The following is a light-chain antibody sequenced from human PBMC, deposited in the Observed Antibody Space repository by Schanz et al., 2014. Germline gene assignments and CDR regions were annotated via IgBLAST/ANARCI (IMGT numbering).Light chain of an antibody. J-gene: IGLJ2*01. Sequence: QSALTQPASVSGSPGQSIAISCTGTSSDLGGYNYVSWYQLHPGKAPKLMIFGVGKRPSGVPDRFSGSRSGNTASLTVSGLQAEDEADYYCSSYAGSNNLVFGGGTKLTVL. V-gene: IGLV2-8*01. CDR1: SSDLGGYNY. CDR2: GVG. CDR3: SSYAGSNNLV.